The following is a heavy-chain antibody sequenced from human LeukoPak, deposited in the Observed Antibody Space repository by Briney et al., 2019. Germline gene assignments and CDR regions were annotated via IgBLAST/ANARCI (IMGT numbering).Heavy chain of an antibody. CDR2: MYYSGST. J-gene: IGHJ5*02. CDR1: GGSISSYY. V-gene: IGHV4-59*01. CDR3: ARDLGYCSSTSCYAWFDP. Sequence: PSETLSLTCTVSGGSISSYYWSWIRQPPGKGLEWIGYMYYSGSTNYNPSLKSLVTISVDTSKNQFSLKLSSVTAADTAVYYCARDLGYCSSTSCYAWFDPWGQGTLVTVSS. D-gene: IGHD2-2*01.